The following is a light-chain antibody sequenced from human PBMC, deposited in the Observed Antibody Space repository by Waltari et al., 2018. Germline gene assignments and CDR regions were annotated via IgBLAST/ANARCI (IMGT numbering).Light chain of an antibody. CDR1: SRPVGRYIH. CDR3: SSYTGIRSVI. Sequence: SALTQPPSASGSPGQPVTISCSGSSRPVGRYIHVSWYQQHPGKAPRLIIYEVNKRPSGVPDHFSGSKSGNTASLTVSGLQSEDEAVYFCSSYTGIRSVIFGGGTHLSVL. V-gene: IGLV2-8*01. J-gene: IGLJ2*01. CDR2: EVN.